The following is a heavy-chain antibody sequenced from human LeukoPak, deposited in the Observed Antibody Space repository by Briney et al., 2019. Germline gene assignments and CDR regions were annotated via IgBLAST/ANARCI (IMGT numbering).Heavy chain of an antibody. Sequence: ASVKVSCKASGYTFTSYGISWVRQAPGQGLEWMGWINPNSGGTNYAQKFQGRVTMTRDTSISTAYMELSRLRSDDTAVYYCARGPITMVRGVIAPYYYYYMDVWGKGTTVTISS. J-gene: IGHJ6*03. V-gene: IGHV1-2*02. CDR2: INPNSGGT. CDR3: ARGPITMVRGVIAPYYYYYMDV. CDR1: GYTFTSYG. D-gene: IGHD3-10*01.